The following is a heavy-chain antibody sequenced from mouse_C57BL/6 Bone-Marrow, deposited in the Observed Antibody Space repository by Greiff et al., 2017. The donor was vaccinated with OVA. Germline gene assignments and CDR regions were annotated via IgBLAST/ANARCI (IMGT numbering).Heavy chain of an antibody. J-gene: IGHJ3*01. V-gene: IGHV1-7*01. Sequence: VQLQQSGAELAKPGASVKLSCKGSGYTFTSYWMHWVKQRPGQGLEWIGYIHPSSGYTTSNQKFTDKATLTADTSSSHAYRQLSSLTYEDSAVYYCARFLPWFAYWGKGTLGTVSA. CDR3: ARFLPWFAY. CDR1: GYTFTSYW. D-gene: IGHD2-1*01. CDR2: IHPSSGYT.